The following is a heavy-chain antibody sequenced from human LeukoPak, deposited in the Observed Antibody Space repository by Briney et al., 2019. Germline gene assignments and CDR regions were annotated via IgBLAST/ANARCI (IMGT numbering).Heavy chain of an antibody. Sequence: GGSLRLSCAASGFTFSSYAMSWVRQAPGKGLEWVSAISGSGGSTYYADSVKSRFTISRDNSKNTLYLQMNSLRAEDTAVYYCAKGQESPYYYGSGSYLGEFDYWGQGTLVTVSS. CDR1: GFTFSSYA. V-gene: IGHV3-23*01. CDR2: ISGSGGST. J-gene: IGHJ4*02. CDR3: AKGQESPYYYGSGSYLGEFDY. D-gene: IGHD3-10*01.